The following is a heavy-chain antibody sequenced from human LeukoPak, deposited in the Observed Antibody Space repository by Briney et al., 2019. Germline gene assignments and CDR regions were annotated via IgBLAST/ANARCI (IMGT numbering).Heavy chain of an antibody. V-gene: IGHV4-4*07. Sequence: SETLSLTCTVSGDSISNYYWSWIRQPAGKGLEWIGRIYTSGSTNYNPSLKSRVTMSVDTSKSQFSLKLSSVTTADTAVYYCARVDYVKNWFDPWGQGTLVTVSS. CDR2: IYTSGST. CDR1: GDSISNYY. J-gene: IGHJ5*02. D-gene: IGHD4-17*01. CDR3: ARVDYVKNWFDP.